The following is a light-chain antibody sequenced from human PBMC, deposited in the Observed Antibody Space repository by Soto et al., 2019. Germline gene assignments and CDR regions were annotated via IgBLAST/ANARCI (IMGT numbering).Light chain of an antibody. CDR2: DAS. CDR1: QSVSSH. CDR3: QQSYSTPMT. J-gene: IGKJ5*01. V-gene: IGKV3-11*01. Sequence: IVLTQSPSTLSLSPGEGATVSCRASQSVSSHLAWYQQKRGQAPRLLIYDASSRASGIPARFSGRGSGTDFTLTISYLEPEDFATYYCQQSYSTPMTFGQGTRLEIK.